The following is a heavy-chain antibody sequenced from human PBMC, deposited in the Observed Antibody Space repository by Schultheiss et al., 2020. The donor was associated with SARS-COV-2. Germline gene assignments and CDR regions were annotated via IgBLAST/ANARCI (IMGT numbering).Heavy chain of an antibody. CDR1: GASISGYY. J-gene: IGHJ6*02. CDR2: IYYSGST. V-gene: IGHV4-59*01. CDR3: ARVGEIQLWFLRNYGMDV. D-gene: IGHD5-18*01. Sequence: SETLSLTCTVSGASISGYYWSWIRQPPGKGLEWIGYIYYSGSTNYNPSLKSRVTISVDTSKNQFSLKLSSVTAADTAVYYCARVGEIQLWFLRNYGMDVWGQGTTVTVSS.